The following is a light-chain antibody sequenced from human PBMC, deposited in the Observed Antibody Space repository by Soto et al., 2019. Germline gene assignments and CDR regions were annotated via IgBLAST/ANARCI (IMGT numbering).Light chain of an antibody. CDR1: QSVSRY. CDR2: DAS. CDR3: QQRSNWSPIT. Sequence: ETVLTQKTATPSLSARERATLSARATQSVSRYLAWYQDKHGQALRLLIYDASNRATGIPARFSGSGSGKDFTLTMSSLEPDDLAVYSCQQRSNWSPITLGQGTRLEI. V-gene: IGKV3-11*01. J-gene: IGKJ5*01.